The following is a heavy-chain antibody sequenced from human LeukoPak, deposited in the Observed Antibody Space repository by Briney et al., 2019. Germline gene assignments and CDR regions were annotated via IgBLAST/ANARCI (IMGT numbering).Heavy chain of an antibody. D-gene: IGHD6-13*01. CDR1: GFTFDDYA. Sequence: GGSLRLSCAASGFTFDDYAMHWVRQAPGKGLEWVSGISWNSGSIGYADSVKGRFTISRDNAKNSLYLQMNGLRAEDTAMYYCTRDHLVAAAGVHFDFWGQGTLVTVYS. J-gene: IGHJ4*02. CDR2: ISWNSGSI. CDR3: TRDHLVAAAGVHFDF. V-gene: IGHV3-9*01.